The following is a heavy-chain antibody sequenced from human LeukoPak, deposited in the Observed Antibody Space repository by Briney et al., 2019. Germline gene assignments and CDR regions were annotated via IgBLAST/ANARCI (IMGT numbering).Heavy chain of an antibody. CDR1: GFTFDDYA. J-gene: IGHJ4*02. D-gene: IGHD2-2*01. Sequence: QAGGSLRLSCAASGFTFDDYAMHWVRHAPGKGLEWVSGISWNSGNIGYADSVNGRFTISRDNAKNPLFLQMNSLRAEDTALYYCAKDYCSSTTCYYNYWGQGTLVTVSS. CDR2: ISWNSGNI. CDR3: AKDYCSSTTCYYNY. V-gene: IGHV3-9*01.